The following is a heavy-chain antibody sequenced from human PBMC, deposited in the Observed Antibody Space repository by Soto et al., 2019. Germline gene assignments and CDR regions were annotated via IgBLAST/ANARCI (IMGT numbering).Heavy chain of an antibody. CDR3: ARDSVTTVTTRSFDY. Sequence: GGSLRLSCAASGFTFKNYAMHWVRQAPGKGLEWVAVISYDGSIEFYADSVKGRFTISRDDFKNTMFLQMGSLRVEDTAVYYCARDSVTTVTTRSFDYWGQGTLVTVSS. CDR2: ISYDGSIE. D-gene: IGHD4-17*01. CDR1: GFTFKNYA. V-gene: IGHV3-30-3*01. J-gene: IGHJ4*02.